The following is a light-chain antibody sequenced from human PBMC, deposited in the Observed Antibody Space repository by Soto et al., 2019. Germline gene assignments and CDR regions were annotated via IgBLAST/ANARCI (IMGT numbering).Light chain of an antibody. CDR3: QRDTASSGIFT. Sequence: VLTQSPGTLSLSPGERATLSCRASQRVNSNYFAWYQQKPGQAPRLLVFGASTRATGIPDRFSGSGSGTDFILTISRVEPEDFAVYYCQRDTASSGIFTCGPGTRVDIK. CDR2: GAS. J-gene: IGKJ3*01. V-gene: IGKV3-20*01. CDR1: QRVNSNY.